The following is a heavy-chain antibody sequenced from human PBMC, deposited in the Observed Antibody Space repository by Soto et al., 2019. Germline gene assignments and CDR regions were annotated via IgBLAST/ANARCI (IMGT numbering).Heavy chain of an antibody. CDR1: GFTFSSYA. Sequence: PGGSLRLSCAASGFTFSSYAMSWVRQAPGKGLEWVSAISGSGGSTYYADSVKGRFTISRDNSKNTLYLQMNSLRAEDTAVYYCAKFGMATTKRSPPYYIDYWGQGALVTVSS. CDR3: AKFGMATTKRSPPYYIDY. D-gene: IGHD1-1*01. J-gene: IGHJ4*02. CDR2: ISGSGGST. V-gene: IGHV3-23*01.